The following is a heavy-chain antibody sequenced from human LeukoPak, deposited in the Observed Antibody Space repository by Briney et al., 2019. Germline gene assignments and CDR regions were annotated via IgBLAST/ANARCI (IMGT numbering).Heavy chain of an antibody. V-gene: IGHV1-69*06. CDR2: IIPIFGTA. D-gene: IGHD3-10*01. CDR3: ARVSLLWCGELLRYYGMDI. J-gene: IGHJ6*04. Sequence: ASVKVSCKASGGTFSSYAISWVRQAPGQGLEWMGGIIPIFGTANYAQKFQGRVTITADKSTSTAYMELSSLRSEDTAVYYCARVSLLWCGELLRYYGMDIWGKGTTVTVSS. CDR1: GGTFSSYA.